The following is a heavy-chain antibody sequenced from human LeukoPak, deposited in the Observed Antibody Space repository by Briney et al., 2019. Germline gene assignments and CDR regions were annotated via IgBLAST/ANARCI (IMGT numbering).Heavy chain of an antibody. CDR2: IYYSGST. J-gene: IGHJ4*02. CDR1: GGSISSYS. D-gene: IGHD5-24*01. V-gene: IGHV4-59*08. CDR3: ASQSVEMAAGFEY. Sequence: ETLSLTCTVSGGSISSYSWSWIRQPPGKGLEWIGYIYYSGSTNYNPSLKSRVTISVDTSKNQFSLKLSSVTAADTAVYYCASQSVEMAAGFEYWGQGTLVTVSS.